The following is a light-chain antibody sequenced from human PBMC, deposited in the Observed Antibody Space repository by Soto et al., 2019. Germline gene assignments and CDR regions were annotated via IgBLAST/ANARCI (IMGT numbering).Light chain of an antibody. Sequence: QSALTQPASVSGSPGQSITISCAGTSSDVGGYNYVSWYQHHPGIAPKLTIYAVSSRPSGVSYRFSGSKSGNTASLTISGLQPEDEADYYCCSYTGNSSLVFGEGTKLTVL. CDR2: AVS. J-gene: IGLJ2*01. V-gene: IGLV2-14*01. CDR3: CSYTGNSSLV. CDR1: SSDVGGYNY.